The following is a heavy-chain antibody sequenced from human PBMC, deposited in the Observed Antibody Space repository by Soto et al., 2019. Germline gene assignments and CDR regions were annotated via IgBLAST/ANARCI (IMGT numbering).Heavy chain of an antibody. Sequence: KTSETLSLTCTVSGGSISSGGYYWSWIRQHPGKGLEWIGYIYYSGSTYYNPSLKSRVTISVDTSKNQFSLKLSSVTAADTAVYYCARSRITIFWLDYWGQGTLVTVSS. CDR1: GGSISSGGYY. V-gene: IGHV4-31*03. CDR2: IYYSGST. J-gene: IGHJ4*02. D-gene: IGHD3-9*01. CDR3: ARSRITIFWLDY.